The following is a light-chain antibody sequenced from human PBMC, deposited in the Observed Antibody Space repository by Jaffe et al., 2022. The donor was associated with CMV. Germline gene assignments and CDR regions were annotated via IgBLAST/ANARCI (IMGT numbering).Light chain of an antibody. CDR3: QHYGDSRIT. Sequence: ENVLTQSPGTLSVSPGDSVTLSCRASQSVGSNYLAWYQQKPGQAPRLLMYAASFRPTDIPDRFSGSGSGTDFILTISRVEPEDFAVYYCQHYGDSRITFGGGTKVEIK. CDR2: AAS. CDR1: QSVGSNY. V-gene: IGKV3-20*01. J-gene: IGKJ4*01.